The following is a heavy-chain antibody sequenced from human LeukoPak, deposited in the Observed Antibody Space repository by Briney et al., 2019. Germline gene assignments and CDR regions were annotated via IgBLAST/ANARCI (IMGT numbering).Heavy chain of an antibody. D-gene: IGHD6-6*01. CDR3: ARDSASIAARPGSSWYYFDY. J-gene: IGHJ4*02. CDR2: IIPIFGTA. Sequence: SVKVSCKASGGTFSSYAISWVRQAPGQGREWMGGIIPIFGTANYAQKCQGRVTITTDESTSTAYMELSSLRSEDTAVYYCARDSASIAARPGSSWYYFDYWGQGTLVTVSS. V-gene: IGHV1-69*05. CDR1: GGTFSSYA.